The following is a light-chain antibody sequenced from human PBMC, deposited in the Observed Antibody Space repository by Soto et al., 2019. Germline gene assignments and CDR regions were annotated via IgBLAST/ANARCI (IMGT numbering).Light chain of an antibody. J-gene: IGKJ2*01. CDR1: QGINFN. V-gene: IGKV1-16*01. CDR3: QQYYTSPYT. Sequence: DIQMTQSTSSLSASVGDRVTITCRASQGINFNLAWYQQKPGKAPKSPIYAATNVESGVPSRFSGSRSGKHFTLTINHLEPEDFATYLCQQYYTSPYTFGKGTKLEI. CDR2: AAT.